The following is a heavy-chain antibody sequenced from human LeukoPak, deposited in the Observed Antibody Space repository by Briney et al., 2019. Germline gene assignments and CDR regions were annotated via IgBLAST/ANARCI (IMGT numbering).Heavy chain of an antibody. D-gene: IGHD6-13*01. CDR2: IYSGGST. J-gene: IGHJ4*02. CDR1: GFTVSSNY. Sequence: GGSLRLSCAASGFTVSSNYMGWVRQAPGKGLEWVSVIYSGGSTKYADSVKGRFTISRDNSKNTLYLQMNSLRGEDTAVYYCAKDYGSSWFDYWGQGTLVTVSS. CDR3: AKDYGSSWFDY. V-gene: IGHV3-66*01.